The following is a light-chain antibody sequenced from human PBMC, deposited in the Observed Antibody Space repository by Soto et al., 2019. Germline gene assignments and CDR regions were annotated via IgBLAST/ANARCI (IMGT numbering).Light chain of an antibody. Sequence: QSALTQPASVSGSPGQSITISCTGTSSDVGGYKYGSWYQQHPGKAPKLMIYEVSNRPSGVSNRFSGSKSGNTASLTISGLQAEDEADYYCSSYTSSSSYVFGTGTK. CDR3: SSYTSSSSYV. J-gene: IGLJ1*01. CDR1: SSDVGGYKY. V-gene: IGLV2-14*01. CDR2: EVS.